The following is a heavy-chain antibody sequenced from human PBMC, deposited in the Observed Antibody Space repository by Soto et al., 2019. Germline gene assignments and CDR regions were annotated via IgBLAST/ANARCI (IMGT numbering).Heavy chain of an antibody. J-gene: IGHJ3*02. CDR3: GRDPNGDYLGAFDI. V-gene: IGHV3-23*01. Sequence: GSLRLSCAASGFTVSNYARSWDRQAPGKGLEWVSGIGSSGGTTHLADSVKGRFTISRDNSKNTLYLQMNSLRVEDTAVYYCGRDPNGDYLGAFDIWGQGTMVTVSS. CDR2: IGSSGGTT. D-gene: IGHD2-21*02. CDR1: GFTVSNYA.